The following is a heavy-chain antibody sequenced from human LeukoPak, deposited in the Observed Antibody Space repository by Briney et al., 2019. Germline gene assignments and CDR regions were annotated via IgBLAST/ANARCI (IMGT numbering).Heavy chain of an antibody. CDR2: IYHSGST. CDR3: ARGAQGWWLRPNGYFDL. Sequence: SETLSLTCAVSGGSISSGGYSWSWIRQPPGKGLEWIGYIYHSGSTYYNPSLKSRVTISVDRSKNQFSLKLSSVTAADTAVYYCARGAQGWWLRPNGYFDLWGRGTLVTVSS. D-gene: IGHD5-12*01. J-gene: IGHJ2*01. CDR1: GGSISSGGYS. V-gene: IGHV4-30-2*01.